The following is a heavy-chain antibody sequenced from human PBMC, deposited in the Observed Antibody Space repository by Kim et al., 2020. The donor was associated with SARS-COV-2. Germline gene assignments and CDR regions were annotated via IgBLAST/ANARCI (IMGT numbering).Heavy chain of an antibody. J-gene: IGHJ6*02. Sequence: SETLSLTCTVSGVSISSSSYYWGWIRQPPGKGLEWIGSIYYSGSTYYNPSLKSRVTISVDTSKNQFSLKLSSVTAADTAVYYCARHGIRGYSGYVHYYGMDVWGQGTTVTVSS. D-gene: IGHD5-12*01. V-gene: IGHV4-39*01. CDR3: ARHGIRGYSGYVHYYGMDV. CDR2: IYYSGST. CDR1: GVSISSSSYY.